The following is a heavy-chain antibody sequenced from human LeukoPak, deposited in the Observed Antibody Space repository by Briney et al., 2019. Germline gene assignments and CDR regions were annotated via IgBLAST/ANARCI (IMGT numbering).Heavy chain of an antibody. J-gene: IGHJ3*02. V-gene: IGHV3-53*01. CDR3: ARDPGGGYNNYAFDI. Sequence: PGGSLRLSCAASGFTFSSSAMSWVRQAPGKGLEWVSVIYSGGSTYYADSVKGRFTISRDNSKNTLYLQMNSLRAEDTAVYYCARDPGGGYNNYAFDIWGQGTMVTVSS. D-gene: IGHD5-24*01. CDR1: GFTFSSSA. CDR2: IYSGGST.